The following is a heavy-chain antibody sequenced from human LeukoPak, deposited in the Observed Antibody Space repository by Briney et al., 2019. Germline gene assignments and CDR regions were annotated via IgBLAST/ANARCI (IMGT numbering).Heavy chain of an antibody. CDR2: INPNSGGT. J-gene: IGHJ1*01. CDR1: GYTFTGYY. D-gene: IGHD6-13*01. Sequence: GASVKVSCKASGYTFTGYYMHWVRQAPGQGLEWMGWINPNSGGTNYAQKFQGRVTMTRDTSISTAYMELSRLRSDDTAVYYCARLDSSSWFQYFQHWGQGTLVTVSS. V-gene: IGHV1-2*02. CDR3: ARLDSSSWFQYFQH.